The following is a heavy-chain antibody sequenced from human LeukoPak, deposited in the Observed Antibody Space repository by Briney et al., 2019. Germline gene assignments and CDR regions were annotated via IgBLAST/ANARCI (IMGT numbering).Heavy chain of an antibody. V-gene: IGHV3-30*04. CDR1: GFTFSSYA. Sequence: GGSLRLSCAASGFTFSSYAMHWVRQAPGKGLEWVAVISYDGSNKYYADSVKGRFTISRDNSKNTLYPQMNSLRAEDTAVYYCARDSQDYGDSPLGYWGQGTLVTVSS. D-gene: IGHD4-17*01. CDR3: ARDSQDYGDSPLGY. CDR2: ISYDGSNK. J-gene: IGHJ4*02.